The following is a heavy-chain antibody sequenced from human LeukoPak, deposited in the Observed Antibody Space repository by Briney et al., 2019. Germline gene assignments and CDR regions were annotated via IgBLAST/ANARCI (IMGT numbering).Heavy chain of an antibody. J-gene: IGHJ5*02. CDR2: IYYSGST. V-gene: IGHV4-39*01. CDR1: GGSISSSSYY. Sequence: PSETLSLTCTVSGGSISSSSYYWGWIRQPPGKGLEWIGSIYYSGSTYYNPSLKSRVTISVDTSKNQFSLKLSSVTAAVTAVYYCARLATYYYDSSGYYEYNWFDPWGQGTLVTVSS. CDR3: ARLATYYYDSSGYYEYNWFDP. D-gene: IGHD3-22*01.